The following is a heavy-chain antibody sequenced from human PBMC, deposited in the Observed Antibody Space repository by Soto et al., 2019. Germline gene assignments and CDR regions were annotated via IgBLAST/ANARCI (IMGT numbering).Heavy chain of an antibody. CDR1: GDTFNFYT. J-gene: IGHJ4*02. CDR2: IIPMLGMS. CDR3: ATNYGSGSAHFDN. Sequence: QVQLVQSGADVKTPGSSVKVSCTASGDTFNFYTLSWVRQAPGQGLEWMGRIIPMLGMSNYAQKFQGRVTMIADKSTSTAYMGLSSLRSEDTALYYCATNYGSGSAHFDNWGQGTLVTVSS. D-gene: IGHD3-10*01. V-gene: IGHV1-69*02.